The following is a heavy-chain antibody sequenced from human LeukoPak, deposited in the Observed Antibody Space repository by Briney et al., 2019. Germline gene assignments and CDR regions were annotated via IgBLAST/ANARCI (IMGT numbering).Heavy chain of an antibody. CDR2: ISSSSSYI. J-gene: IGHJ4*02. CDR1: GFTFSSYS. CDR3: ARDSQYYYDSSGFDY. Sequence: KSGGSLRLSCAASGFTFSSYSMNWVRQAPGKGLEWVSSISSSSSYIYYADSVKGRFTISRDNAKNSLYLQMNSLRAEDTAVYYCARDSQYYYDSSGFDYWGQGTLVTVSS. V-gene: IGHV3-21*01. D-gene: IGHD3-22*01.